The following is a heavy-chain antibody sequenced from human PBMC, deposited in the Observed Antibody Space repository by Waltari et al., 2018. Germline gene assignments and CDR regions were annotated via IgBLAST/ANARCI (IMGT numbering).Heavy chain of an antibody. D-gene: IGHD6-19*01. J-gene: IGHJ4*02. CDR2: INPSGGST. Sequence: QVQLVQSGAEVKKPGASVKVSCKASGYTFTSYYMHWVRQAPGQGLEWMGIINPSGGSTSYAQKVQGRVTMTRDTSTGTVYMELSSLRSEDTAVYYCARGEWGIAVAGTLGMLPTSDYWGQGTLVTVSS. CDR1: GYTFTSYY. V-gene: IGHV1-46*01. CDR3: ARGEWGIAVAGTLGMLPTSDY.